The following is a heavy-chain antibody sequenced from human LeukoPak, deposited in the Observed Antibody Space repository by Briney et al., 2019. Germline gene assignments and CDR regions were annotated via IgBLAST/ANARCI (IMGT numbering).Heavy chain of an antibody. V-gene: IGHV3-48*04. D-gene: IGHD3-9*01. CDR3: ARESDIDH. J-gene: IGHJ4*02. Sequence: QPGGSLRLSCVASGFTFSDYSMNWVRQPPGKGLEWVSYISSRGTTVFYADSVKGRFTISRDNSKNTLYLQMNNLRPGDTALYYCARESDIDHWGQGTLVTVSS. CDR2: ISSRGTTV. CDR1: GFTFSDYS.